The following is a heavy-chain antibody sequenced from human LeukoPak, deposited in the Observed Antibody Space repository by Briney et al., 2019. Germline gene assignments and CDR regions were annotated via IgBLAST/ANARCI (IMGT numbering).Heavy chain of an antibody. CDR2: IHPSGGST. D-gene: IGHD2-2*01. Sequence: GASVKVSCKASGYTFINYYMDWVRQAPGQGLEWMGIIHPSGGSTSYAQKFQGRITMTRDTSTSTVYMELRSLRSDDTAVYYCARSARWHCSSTSCYGSGYFDYWGQGTLVTVSS. J-gene: IGHJ4*02. CDR3: ARSARWHCSSTSCYGSGYFDY. V-gene: IGHV1-46*01. CDR1: GYTFINYY.